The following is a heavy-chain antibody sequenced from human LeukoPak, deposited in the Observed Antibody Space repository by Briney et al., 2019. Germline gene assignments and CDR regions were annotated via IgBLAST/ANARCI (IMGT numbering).Heavy chain of an antibody. D-gene: IGHD5-18*01. V-gene: IGHV1-18*01. CDR3: ARVRYSYGSDY. J-gene: IGHJ4*02. Sequence: ASVKVSCKASGYTFTSYGISWVRQAPGQGLEWMGWISAYNGNTNYAQKLQGRVTMTRDTSISTAYMELSRLRSDDTAVYYCARVRYSYGSDYWGQGTLVTVSS. CDR2: ISAYNGNT. CDR1: GYTFTSYG.